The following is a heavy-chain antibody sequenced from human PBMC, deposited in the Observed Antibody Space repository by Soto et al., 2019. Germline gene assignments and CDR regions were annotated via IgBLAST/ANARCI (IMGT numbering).Heavy chain of an antibody. Sequence: GGSLRLSWSAAGFTFSTSAMHWVRQAPGKGLEYVSAIRSNGDGTYYADSVKGRFTISRDNSKNTVDLQMSSLRAEDTAVYYCMATVTRFAYWGQGTLVTVSS. CDR2: IRSNGDGT. CDR3: MATVTRFAY. V-gene: IGHV3-64D*08. J-gene: IGHJ4*02. CDR1: GFTFSTSA. D-gene: IGHD4-17*01.